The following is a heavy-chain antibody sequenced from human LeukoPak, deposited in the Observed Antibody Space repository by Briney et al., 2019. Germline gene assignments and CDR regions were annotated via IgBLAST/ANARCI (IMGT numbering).Heavy chain of an antibody. J-gene: IGHJ4*02. CDR2: IHYRGST. CDR3: ARGFAYGDTGSFDY. CDR1: GGSISSYY. Sequence: PSETLSLTCTVSGGSISSYYWSWIRQPPGKGLEWIGYIHYRGSTTYNPSLKSRATISVDTSKNQFSLKLGSVTAADTAVYYCARGFAYGDTGSFDYWGQGTLVTVSS. V-gene: IGHV4-59*01. D-gene: IGHD4-17*01.